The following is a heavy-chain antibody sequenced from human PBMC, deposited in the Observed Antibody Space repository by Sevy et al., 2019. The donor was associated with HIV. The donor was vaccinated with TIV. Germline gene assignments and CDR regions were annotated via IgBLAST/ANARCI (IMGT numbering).Heavy chain of an antibody. D-gene: IGHD3-16*01. J-gene: IGHJ4*02. CDR2: MNEDGSVT. CDR3: VKDFGAPTDY. V-gene: IGHV3-74*01. CDR1: GFSITSYW. Sequence: GGSLRLSCAGSGFSITSYWMHWVRQAPGKGLVWVSRMNEDGSVTNHADSVRGRFTISRDIAKNTLYLQMNRLSVDDTAVYYCVKDFGAPTDYWGQGNVVTVSS.